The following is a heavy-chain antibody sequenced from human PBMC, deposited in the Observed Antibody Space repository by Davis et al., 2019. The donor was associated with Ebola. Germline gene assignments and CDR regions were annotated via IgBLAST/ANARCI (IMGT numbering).Heavy chain of an antibody. Sequence: LRLSCAISGDSVSSNSAAWNWIRQSPSRGLEWLGRTYYRSKWYNDYAVSVKSRITINPDTSKNQFSLQLNSVTPEDTAVYYCARGGSGWYFYAFDIWGQGTMVTVSS. V-gene: IGHV6-1*01. D-gene: IGHD6-19*01. CDR3: ARGGSGWYFYAFDI. CDR1: GDSVSSNSAA. CDR2: TYYRSKWYN. J-gene: IGHJ3*02.